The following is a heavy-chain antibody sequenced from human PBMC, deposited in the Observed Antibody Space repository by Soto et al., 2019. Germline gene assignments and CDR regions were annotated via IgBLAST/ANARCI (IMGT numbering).Heavy chain of an antibody. D-gene: IGHD6-19*01. J-gene: IGHJ4*02. CDR3: ARSVEGHFDY. CDR2: ITGDTNRI. V-gene: IGHV3-48*02. Sequence: EVQLVESGGGLVQPGGSLRLSCAASGFRFSIYSMNWVRQAPGKGLEWSAYITGDTNRIKYADSVKGRFTISRDNAKNSVYLQMNSLRDEDTAVYYCARSVEGHFDYGGQGTVVTVSS. CDR1: GFRFSIYS.